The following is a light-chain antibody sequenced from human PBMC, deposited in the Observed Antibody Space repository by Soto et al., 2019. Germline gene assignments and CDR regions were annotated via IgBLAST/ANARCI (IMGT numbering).Light chain of an antibody. CDR1: QSVSSY. CDR3: QQRSNWSWT. J-gene: IGKJ1*01. Sequence: EIVLTQSPATLSLSPGERATLSCRASQSVSSYLAWYQQKHGQAPRLLIYDASNRATGIPARFSGSGSGTDFTLTISRLEPEDFAVYYCQQRSNWSWTFGQGTKVEIK. CDR2: DAS. V-gene: IGKV3-11*01.